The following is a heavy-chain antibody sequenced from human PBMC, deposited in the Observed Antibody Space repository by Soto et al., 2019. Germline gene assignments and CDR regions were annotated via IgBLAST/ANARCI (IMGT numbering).Heavy chain of an antibody. J-gene: IGHJ5*02. V-gene: IGHV1-69*13. CDR1: GGTFSSYA. D-gene: IGHD3-3*01. CDR3: ARGRRNWSADNWFDP. CDR2: IIPIFGTA. Sequence: SVKVSCKASGGTFSSYAISWVRQAPGQGLEWMGGIIPIFGTANYAQKFQGRVTITADESTSTAYMELSSLRSEDTAVYYCARGRRNWSADNWFDPWGQGTLVTVSS.